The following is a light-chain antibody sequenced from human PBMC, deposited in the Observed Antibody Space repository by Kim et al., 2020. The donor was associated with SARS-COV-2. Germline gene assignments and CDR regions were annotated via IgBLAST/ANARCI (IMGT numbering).Light chain of an antibody. J-gene: IGLJ3*02. Sequence: GQSITIPCTGTSSDIGNYNFVSWSQQHPGKAPKLLIYDVSKRPSGVSDRFSGSKSGNTASLTISGLQAEDEADYYCSSHIGSSTWVFGGGTQLTVL. CDR1: SSDIGNYNF. CDR3: SSHIGSSTWV. V-gene: IGLV2-14*04. CDR2: DVS.